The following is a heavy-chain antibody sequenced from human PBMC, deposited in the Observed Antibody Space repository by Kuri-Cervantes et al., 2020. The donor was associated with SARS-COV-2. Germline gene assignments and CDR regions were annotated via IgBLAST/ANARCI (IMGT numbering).Heavy chain of an antibody. CDR1: GYTFTGYY. J-gene: IGHJ5*02. Sequence: ASVKVSCKASGYTFTGYYMHWVRQAPGQGLEWMGWTNPNSGGTNYAQKFQGRVTMTRDTSISTAYMELSRLRSDDTAVYYCARALGSGYNWFDPWGQGTLVTVSS. D-gene: IGHD3-10*01. V-gene: IGHV1-2*02. CDR2: TNPNSGGT. CDR3: ARALGSGYNWFDP.